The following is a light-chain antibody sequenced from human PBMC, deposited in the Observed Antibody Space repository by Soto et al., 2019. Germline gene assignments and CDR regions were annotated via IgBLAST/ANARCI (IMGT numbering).Light chain of an antibody. CDR2: GAS. Sequence: EIVMTQSPGTLSVSPGERVTLSCRASQNIAKKVAWYQQKPGQAPRLLIYGASTRATGITPRISGGGSGADFTLTISNLQPEDFAVYFCQQYDNWPPWTFGQGTKLEI. CDR3: QQYDNWPPWT. V-gene: IGKV3-15*01. J-gene: IGKJ1*01. CDR1: QNIAKK.